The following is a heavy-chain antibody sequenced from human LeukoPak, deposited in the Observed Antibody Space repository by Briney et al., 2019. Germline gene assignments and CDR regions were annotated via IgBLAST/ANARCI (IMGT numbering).Heavy chain of an antibody. CDR3: ARGTTATSFDY. CDR2: ISVYNGNT. J-gene: IGHJ4*02. V-gene: IGHV1-18*01. Sequence: RASVKVSCKASGYTFTSYGISWVRQAPGQGLEWMGWISVYNGNTNYAQKLQGRVTMTTDKSTSTAYMELSSLRSEDTAVYYCARGTTATSFDYWGQGTLVTVSS. D-gene: IGHD4-17*01. CDR1: GYTFTSYG.